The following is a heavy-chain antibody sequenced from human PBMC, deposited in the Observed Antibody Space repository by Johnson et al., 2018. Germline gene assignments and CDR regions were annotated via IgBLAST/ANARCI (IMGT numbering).Heavy chain of an antibody. CDR2: IGDDGGRT. CDR1: EFTFNNYA. CDR3: ARPRVRGPYDYYAMDV. V-gene: IGHV3-23*04. Sequence: EVQLVESGGGLVQPGGSLRLSCAASEFTFNNYAMNWVRQAPGKGLEWVASIGDDGGRTYYADSVKGRFTISRDNSKNMVYLQMHTLRAEDTAVYYCARPRVRGPYDYYAMDVWGQGTTVTVSS. J-gene: IGHJ6*02. D-gene: IGHD3-3*01.